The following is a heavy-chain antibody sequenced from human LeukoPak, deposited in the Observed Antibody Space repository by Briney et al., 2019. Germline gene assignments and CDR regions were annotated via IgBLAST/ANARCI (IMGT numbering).Heavy chain of an antibody. CDR2: ISAYNGNT. Sequence: ASVKVSCKASGYTFTSYGISWVRQAPGQGLEWMGWISAYNGNTNYAQKLQGRVTMTRDTSISTAYMELSRLRSDDTAVYYCARENGRGVISPYYDLWGQGTLVTVSS. D-gene: IGHD3-10*01. CDR1: GYTFTSYG. V-gene: IGHV1-18*01. J-gene: IGHJ4*02. CDR3: ARENGRGVISPYYDL.